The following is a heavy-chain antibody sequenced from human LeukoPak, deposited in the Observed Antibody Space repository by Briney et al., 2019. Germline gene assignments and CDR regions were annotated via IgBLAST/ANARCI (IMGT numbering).Heavy chain of an antibody. Sequence: PGGSLRLSCAASGFTFSSYSMNWVRQAPGKGLEWVSYISSSSSTIYYADSVKGRFTISRDNAKNSLYLQMNSLRAEDTAVYYCARGMVTKDYYFDYGGQGTLVTVSS. CDR1: GFTFSSYS. D-gene: IGHD5-18*01. J-gene: IGHJ4*02. CDR2: ISSSSSTI. CDR3: ARGMVTKDYYFDY. V-gene: IGHV3-48*01.